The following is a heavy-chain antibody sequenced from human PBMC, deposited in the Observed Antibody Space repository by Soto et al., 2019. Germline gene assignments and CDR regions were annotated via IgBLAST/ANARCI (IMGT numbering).Heavy chain of an antibody. CDR2: IYYSGST. D-gene: IGHD4-17*01. V-gene: IGHV4-30-4*01. Sequence: SETLSLTCTVSGGSISSGDYYWSWIRQPPGKGLEWIGYIYYSGSTYYNPSLKSRVTISVDTSKNQFSLKLSSVTAADTAVYYCAREGYGDTNYYYYGMDVWGQGTTVTVSS. CDR3: AREGYGDTNYYYYGMDV. J-gene: IGHJ6*02. CDR1: GGSISSGDYY.